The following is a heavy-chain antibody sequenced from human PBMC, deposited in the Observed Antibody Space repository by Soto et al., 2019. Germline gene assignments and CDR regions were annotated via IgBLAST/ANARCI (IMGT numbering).Heavy chain of an antibody. D-gene: IGHD6-13*01. V-gene: IGHV1-69*13. CDR2: IIPMFGTA. Sequence: ASVKVSCKASGGTFSKYAISWVRQAPGQGLEWMGGIIPMFGTANYAQKLKGRVTITADDSTITAYMELSSLRSEDTAVYYRARGIEAADYYGMDVWGQGTTVTVSS. J-gene: IGHJ6*02. CDR1: GGTFSKYA. CDR3: ARGIEAADYYGMDV.